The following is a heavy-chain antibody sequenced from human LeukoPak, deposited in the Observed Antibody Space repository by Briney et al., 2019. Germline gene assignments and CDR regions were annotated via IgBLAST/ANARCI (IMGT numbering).Heavy chain of an antibody. Sequence: GASVKVSCKASGYTFTGYYMHWVRQAPGQGLEWMGWINPNSGGTNYAQEFQGRVTMTRDTSISTAYIELSRLRSDDTAVYYCATYYTSRGYYFDYWGQGTLVTVSS. J-gene: IGHJ4*02. V-gene: IGHV1-2*02. D-gene: IGHD3-3*01. CDR2: INPNSGGT. CDR3: ATYYTSRGYYFDY. CDR1: GYTFTGYY.